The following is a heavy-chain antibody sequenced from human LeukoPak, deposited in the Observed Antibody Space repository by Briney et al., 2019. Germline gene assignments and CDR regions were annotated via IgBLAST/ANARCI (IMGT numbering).Heavy chain of an antibody. V-gene: IGHV4-34*01. CDR3: ARGSNSDWYGDAFDI. J-gene: IGHJ3*02. Sequence: PSETLSLTCAVYGGSFSGYYWSWIRQPPGKGLEWIGYIYHSGGTNYNPSLKSRVTISADTSKNQFSLKLSSVTAADTAVYYCARGSNSDWYGDAFDIWGQGTMVTVSS. CDR2: IYHSGGT. CDR1: GGSFSGYY. D-gene: IGHD6-19*01.